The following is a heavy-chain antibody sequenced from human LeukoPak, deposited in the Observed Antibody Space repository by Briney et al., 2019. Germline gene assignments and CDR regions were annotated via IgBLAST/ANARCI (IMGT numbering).Heavy chain of an antibody. CDR3: AKYCISADCYANWFGP. V-gene: IGHV3-15*01. CDR1: GFTLSSAW. CDR2: SKSKTDGGTT. D-gene: IGHD2-2*01. Sequence: PGGSLRLSCAGSGFTLSSAWMTWVRQAPGKGLEWVGLSKSKTDGGTTDYAAPVKGRFTISRDDSKNTLYLQMNSLKTEDTAVYYCAKYCISADCYANWFGPWGQGILVTVSS. J-gene: IGHJ5*02.